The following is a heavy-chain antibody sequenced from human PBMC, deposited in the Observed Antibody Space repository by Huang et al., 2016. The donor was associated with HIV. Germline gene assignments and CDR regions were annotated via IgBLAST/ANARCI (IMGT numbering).Heavy chain of an antibody. CDR2: RNPNTGNT. CDR1: GYTFTNYD. Sequence: QVHLVQSGAEVKKPVASVKVSCKASGYTFTNYDINWVRQAPGRGLEWMGWRNPNTGNTGCAQSFQGRVTMTRKTSITTAYMELTSLTSEDTAVYYCARSAYGDLDYWGLGTLVIVSS. CDR3: ARSAYGDLDY. J-gene: IGHJ4*02. D-gene: IGHD4-17*01. V-gene: IGHV1-8*02.